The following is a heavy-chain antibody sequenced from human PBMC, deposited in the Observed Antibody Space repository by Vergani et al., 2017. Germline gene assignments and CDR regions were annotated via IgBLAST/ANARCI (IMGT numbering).Heavy chain of an antibody. CDR1: GYNFTDFY. Sequence: QVQLVQSGAEVKKPGASVKVSCKTSGYNFTDFYVHWVRQAPGQGLEWLGWINPNSGGTNYAETFQGRVTMTRDTSISTAYVELSRLRSDDTAVYYCAREGPSSDFDWLSFDYWGQGTLVTVSS. V-gene: IGHV1-2*02. J-gene: IGHJ4*02. CDR2: INPNSGGT. CDR3: AREGPSSDFDWLSFDY. D-gene: IGHD3-9*01.